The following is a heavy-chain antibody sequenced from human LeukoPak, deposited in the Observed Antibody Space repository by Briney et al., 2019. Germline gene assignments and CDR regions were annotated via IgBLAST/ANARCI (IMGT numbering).Heavy chain of an antibody. Sequence: GGSLRPSCAASGFTFSSYWMSWVRQAPGKGLEWVANIKQDGSEKYYVDSVKGRFTISRDNAKNSLYLQMNSLRAEDTAVYYCARDPLYSSSWSDYWGQGTLVTVSS. D-gene: IGHD6-13*01. CDR2: IKQDGSEK. CDR1: GFTFSSYW. J-gene: IGHJ4*02. V-gene: IGHV3-7*01. CDR3: ARDPLYSSSWSDY.